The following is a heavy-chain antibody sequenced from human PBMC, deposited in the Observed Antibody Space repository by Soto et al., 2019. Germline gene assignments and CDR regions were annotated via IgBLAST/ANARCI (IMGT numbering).Heavy chain of an antibody. D-gene: IGHD3-22*01. CDR3: ARVSLKAVVITKGIYYYGMDV. CDR1: GGSFSGYY. Sequence: SETLSLTCAVYGGSFSGYYWSWIRQPPGKGLEWIGEINHSGSTNYNPSLKSRVTISVDTSKNQFSLKLSSVTAADTAVYYCARVSLKAVVITKGIYYYGMDVWGQGTTVTVSS. CDR2: INHSGST. V-gene: IGHV4-34*01. J-gene: IGHJ6*02.